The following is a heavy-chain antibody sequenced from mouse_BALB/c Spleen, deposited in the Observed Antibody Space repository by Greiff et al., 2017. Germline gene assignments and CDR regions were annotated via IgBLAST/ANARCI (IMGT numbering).Heavy chain of an antibody. CDR2: IWAGGST. Sequence: QVQLKESGPGLVAPSQSLSITCTVSGFSLTSYGVHWVRQPPGKGLEWLGVIWAGGSTNYNSALMSRLSISKDNSKSQVFLKMNSLQTDDTAMYYCARDLTTVVPPFAYWGQGTLVTVSA. CDR1: GFSLTSYG. D-gene: IGHD1-1*01. V-gene: IGHV2-9*02. J-gene: IGHJ3*01. CDR3: ARDLTTVVPPFAY.